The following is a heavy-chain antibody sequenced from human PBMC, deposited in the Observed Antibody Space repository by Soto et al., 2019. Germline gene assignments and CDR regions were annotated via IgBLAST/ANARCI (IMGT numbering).Heavy chain of an antibody. Sequence: PGGSLRLSCAASGFTFNSFAMSWVRQAPGKGLEWVSSISSSSTYIYYPDSVKGRFTVSRDNAKNSLSLQMNSLRAEDTAVYYCARDASVSGSSRAFDIWGQGTMVTVSS. J-gene: IGHJ3*02. D-gene: IGHD1-20*01. CDR1: GFTFNSFA. CDR2: ISSSSTYI. V-gene: IGHV3-21*01. CDR3: ARDASVSGSSRAFDI.